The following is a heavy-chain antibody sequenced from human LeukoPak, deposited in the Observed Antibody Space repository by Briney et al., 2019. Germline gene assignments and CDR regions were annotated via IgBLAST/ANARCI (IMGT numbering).Heavy chain of an antibody. CDR1: GGSISSSSYY. D-gene: IGHD6-19*01. J-gene: IGHJ4*02. CDR2: ISSGGST. CDR3: ARPTSGWWGFDY. V-gene: IGHV4-39*01. Sequence: PSETLSLTCNVSGGSISSSSYYWGWIRQPPGERLVGIGSISSGGSTNYNPSLKSRVSISVDTSKNQFSLTLSSVTAADTAVYYCARPTSGWWGFDYWGQGTLVTVSS.